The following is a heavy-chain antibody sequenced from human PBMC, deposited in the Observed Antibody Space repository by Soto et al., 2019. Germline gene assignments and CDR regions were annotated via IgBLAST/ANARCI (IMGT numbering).Heavy chain of an antibody. CDR3: ARDSRVGLRGVIPSNWFDP. CDR2: INSDGSST. V-gene: IGHV3-74*01. Sequence: PGGSLRLSCAASGFTFSSYWMHWVRQAPGKGLVWVSRINSDGSSTSYADSVKGRFTISRDNAKNTLYLQMNSLRAEDTAVYYCARDSRVGLRGVIPSNWFDPWRQGTPVTVSS. CDR1: GFTFSSYW. D-gene: IGHD3-10*01. J-gene: IGHJ5*02.